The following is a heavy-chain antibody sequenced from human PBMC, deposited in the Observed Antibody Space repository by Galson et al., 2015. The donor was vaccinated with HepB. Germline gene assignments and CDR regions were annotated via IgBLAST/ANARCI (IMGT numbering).Heavy chain of an antibody. CDR3: ASNDGNLWCLGY. V-gene: IGHV1-46*03. CDR1: GYTFTSYY. CDR2: INPSGGST. J-gene: IGHJ4*02. D-gene: IGHD4-23*01. Sequence: SVKVSCKASGYTFTSYYMHWVRQAPGQGLEWMGIINPSGGSTSYAQKFQGRVTMTRDTSTSTVYMELSSLRSEDTAVYYCASNDGNLWCLGYWGQGTLVTVSS.